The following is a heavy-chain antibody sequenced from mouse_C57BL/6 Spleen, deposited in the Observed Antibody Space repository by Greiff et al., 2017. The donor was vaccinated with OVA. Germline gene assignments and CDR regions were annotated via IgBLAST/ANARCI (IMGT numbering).Heavy chain of an antibody. CDR3: ARDQEAMDY. V-gene: IGHV5-4*01. CDR2: ISDGGSYT. CDR1: GFTFSSYA. Sequence: EVKLVESGGGLVKPGGSLKLSCAASGFTFSSYAMSWVRQTPEKRLEWVATISDGGSYTYYPDNVKGRFTISRDNAKNNLYLQMSHLKSEDTAMYYCARDQEAMDYWGQGTSVTVSS. J-gene: IGHJ4*01.